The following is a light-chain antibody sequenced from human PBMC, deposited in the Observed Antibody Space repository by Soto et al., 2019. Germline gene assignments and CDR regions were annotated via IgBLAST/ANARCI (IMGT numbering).Light chain of an antibody. V-gene: IGLV2-23*02. CDR3: CSYVGATTYV. J-gene: IGLJ1*01. Sequence: QSALTQPASVSGSPGQSITISCTGTSSNVGSYKLVSWYQQHPGKAPKLMIFEVNKRPSGVSNRFSGSKSGNTASLTISGLKAEDEAEYYCCSYVGATTYVFGSGTKVTVL. CDR2: EVN. CDR1: SSNVGSYKL.